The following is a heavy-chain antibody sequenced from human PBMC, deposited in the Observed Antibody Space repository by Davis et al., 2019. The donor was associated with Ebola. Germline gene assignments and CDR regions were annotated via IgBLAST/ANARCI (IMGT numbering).Heavy chain of an antibody. Sequence: GESLKISCKGSGYSFTSYWIAWVRQMPGKGLEWMGIIYAGDSDTRYSPSFEGQVTISVDRSISTAYLQWSSLKASDTAMYYCARRGIVVVTAKDAFDIWGQGTMVTVSS. CDR3: ARRGIVVVTAKDAFDI. CDR2: IYAGDSDT. D-gene: IGHD2-21*02. CDR1: GYSFTSYW. V-gene: IGHV5-51*01. J-gene: IGHJ3*02.